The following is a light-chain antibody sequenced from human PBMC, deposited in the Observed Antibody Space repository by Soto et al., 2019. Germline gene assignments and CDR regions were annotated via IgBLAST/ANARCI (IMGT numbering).Light chain of an antibody. Sequence: EIVLTQSPGTLSLSPGEGATLSCRASQSVSSTYLAWYQHKPGQAPRLLIYGASNRATGIPDRFSGSGSGTQFTLPISGLEPEDFGVYYCQQFGSSPRYSFGPGTKLEIK. CDR1: QSVSSTY. CDR2: GAS. J-gene: IGKJ2*03. CDR3: QQFGSSPRYS. V-gene: IGKV3-20*01.